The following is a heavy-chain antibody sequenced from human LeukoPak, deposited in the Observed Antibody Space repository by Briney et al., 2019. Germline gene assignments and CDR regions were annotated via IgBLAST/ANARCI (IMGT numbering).Heavy chain of an antibody. V-gene: IGHV3-33*01. J-gene: IGHJ5*02. CDR2: IWYDGSNK. Sequence: GGSLRLSCAASGFTFSSYGMHWVRQAPGKGLEWVAVIWYDGSNKYYADSVKGRFTISRDNSKNTLYLQMNSLRAEATAVYYCARDQGYSSSWYERGNWFDPWGQGALVTVSS. D-gene: IGHD6-13*01. CDR3: ARDQGYSSSWYERGNWFDP. CDR1: GFTFSSYG.